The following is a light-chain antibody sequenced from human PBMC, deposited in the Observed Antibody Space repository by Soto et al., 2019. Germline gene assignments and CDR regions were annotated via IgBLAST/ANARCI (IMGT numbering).Light chain of an antibody. CDR3: LLSYSGDVV. CDR2: DTS. V-gene: IGLV7-46*01. J-gene: IGLJ3*02. CDR1: PGPVTSTHY. Sequence: QAVVTQDPSLTVSPGGTVTLTCDSSPGPVTSTHYPYWFQQKPGQAPRTLIYDTSNRHSWTPARFSGALLGGKAALTLSGAQPEDEAEYHCLLSYSGDVVFGGGTKLTVL.